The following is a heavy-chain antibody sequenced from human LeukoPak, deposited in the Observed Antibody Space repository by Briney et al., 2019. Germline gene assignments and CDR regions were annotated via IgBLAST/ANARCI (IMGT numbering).Heavy chain of an antibody. J-gene: IGHJ4*02. Sequence: SVKVSCKASGGTFSSYAISWVRQAPGQGLEWMGGIIPIFGTANYAQKFQGRVTITTDESTSTAYMELSSLRSEDTAVYYCARQELDGYYDSSGYRPPLAYWGQGTLVTVSS. CDR1: GGTFSSYA. CDR2: IIPIFGTA. V-gene: IGHV1-69*05. CDR3: ARQELDGYYDSSGYRPPLAY. D-gene: IGHD3-22*01.